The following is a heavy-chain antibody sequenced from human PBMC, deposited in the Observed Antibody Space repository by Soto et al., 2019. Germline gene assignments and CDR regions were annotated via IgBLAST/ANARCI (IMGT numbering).Heavy chain of an antibody. Sequence: QVQLQESGPGLVKPSQTLSLTCTVSGGSISSGGYCWSWIRQHPGKGLEWIGYIYYSGSTYYNPSLKSRVTISVDTSKNQFSLKLSCVTAADTAVYYCARALFLYGMDAWGQGTTVTVSS. D-gene: IGHD2-21*01. CDR1: GGSISSGGYC. CDR3: ARALFLYGMDA. CDR2: IYYSGST. J-gene: IGHJ6*02. V-gene: IGHV4-31*03.